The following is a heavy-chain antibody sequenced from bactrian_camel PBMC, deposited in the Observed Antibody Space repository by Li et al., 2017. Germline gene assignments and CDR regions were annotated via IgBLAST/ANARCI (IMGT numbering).Heavy chain of an antibody. J-gene: IGHJ4*01. CDR3: ARGPENLWEFGY. CDR2: ISTDGMP. V-gene: IGHV3S67*01. CDR1: GITPSGYC. Sequence: DVQLVESGGGSVQAGGTLTLSCKTPGITPSGYCMGWVRQAPGKESEGVATISTDGMPSYADSVKGRFTISRDNAQNTLYLQMNSLKPEDTAVYYCARGPENLWEFGYWGQGTQVTVS.